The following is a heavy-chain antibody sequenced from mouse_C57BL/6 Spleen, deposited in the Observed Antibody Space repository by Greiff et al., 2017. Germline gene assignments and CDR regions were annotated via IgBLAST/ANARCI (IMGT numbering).Heavy chain of an antibody. Sequence: QVQLQQPGAELVMPGASVKLSCKASGYTFTSYWMHWVKQRPGQGLEWIGEIDPSVSYTNYNQKFKGKSTLTLDKSSSTAYMQLSSLTSEDSAVYYCARSYGSSFSYWYFDVWGTGTTVTVSS. CDR2: IDPSVSYT. D-gene: IGHD1-1*01. CDR1: GYTFTSYW. V-gene: IGHV1-69*01. J-gene: IGHJ1*03. CDR3: ARSYGSSFSYWYFDV.